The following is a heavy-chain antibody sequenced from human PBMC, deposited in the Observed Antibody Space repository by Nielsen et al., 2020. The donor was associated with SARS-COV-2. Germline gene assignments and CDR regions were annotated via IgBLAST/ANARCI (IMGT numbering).Heavy chain of an antibody. CDR2: IYSGGST. V-gene: IGHV3-53*01. CDR3: ARDRSIVVVPAAIRWYFDL. Sequence: GESLKISCAASGFTVSSNYMSWVRQAPGKGLEWVSVIYSGGSTYYADSVKGRFTISRDNSKNTLYLQMNSLRAEDTAVYYCARDRSIVVVPAAIRWYFDLWGRGTLVTVSS. D-gene: IGHD2-2*02. CDR1: GFTVSSNY. J-gene: IGHJ2*01.